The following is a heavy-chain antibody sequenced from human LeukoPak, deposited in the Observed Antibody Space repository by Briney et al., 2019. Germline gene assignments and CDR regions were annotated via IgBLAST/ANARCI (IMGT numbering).Heavy chain of an antibody. CDR2: IWYDGSNK. D-gene: IGHD4-11*01. Sequence: GRSLRLSCAASGFTFSSYGMHWVRQAPGKGLEWVAVIWYDGSNKYYADSVKGRFTISRDNSKNTLYLQMNSLRAEDTAVYYCARTPYSNYERDYGDKYYFDYGGQGTLVTVSS. J-gene: IGHJ4*02. CDR1: GFTFSSYG. V-gene: IGHV3-33*01. CDR3: ARTPYSNYERDYGDKYYFDY.